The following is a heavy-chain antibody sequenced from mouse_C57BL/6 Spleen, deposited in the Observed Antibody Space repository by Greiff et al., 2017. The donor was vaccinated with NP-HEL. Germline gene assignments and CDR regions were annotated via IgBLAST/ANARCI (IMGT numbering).Heavy chain of an antibody. V-gene: IGHV1-22*01. J-gene: IGHJ3*01. D-gene: IGHD2-4*01. CDR3: ARRGYDFAWFAY. CDR1: GYTFTDYN. Sequence: VQLQQSGPELVKPGASVKMSCKASGYTFTDYNMHWVKQSHGKSLEWIGYINPNNGGTSYNQKFKGKAKLTVNKSSSTAYMELRSLTSEDSAVYYCARRGYDFAWFAYWGQGTLVTVSA. CDR2: INPNNGGT.